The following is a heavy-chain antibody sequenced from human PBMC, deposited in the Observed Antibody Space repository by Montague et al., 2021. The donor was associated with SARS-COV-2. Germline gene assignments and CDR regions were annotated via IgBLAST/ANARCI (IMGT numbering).Heavy chain of an antibody. D-gene: IGHD2-15*01. CDR1: GRAIKAGIDS. CDR3: ARLTAGYCSGGSCYWGNGFDY. Sequence: TLSLTCSGSGRAIKAGIDSANVCPQDPGKGRKSIWASYYSGSTYYNPSLKSRVTISVDTSKNQFSLKLSSVTAADTAVYYCARLTAGYCSGGSCYWGNGFDYWGQGTLVTVSS. V-gene: IGHV4-31*03. CDR2: SYYSGST. J-gene: IGHJ4*02.